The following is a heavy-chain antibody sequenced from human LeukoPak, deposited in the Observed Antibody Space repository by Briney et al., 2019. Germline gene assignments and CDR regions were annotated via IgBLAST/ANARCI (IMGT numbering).Heavy chain of an antibody. CDR3: AKFVRYYGSGSYYKPRAFDY. J-gene: IGHJ4*02. CDR2: ISGSGGST. V-gene: IGHV3-23*01. Sequence: GGSLRLSCAASGFTFSSYAMSWVRQAPGKGLEWVSAISGSGGSTYYADSVKGRLTISRDNSKNTLYLQMNSLRAEDTAVYYCAKFVRYYGSGSYYKPRAFDYWGQGTLVTVSS. D-gene: IGHD3-10*01. CDR1: GFTFSSYA.